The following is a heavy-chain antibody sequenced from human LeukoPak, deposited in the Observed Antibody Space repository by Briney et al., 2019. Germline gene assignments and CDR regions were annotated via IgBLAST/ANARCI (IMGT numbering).Heavy chain of an antibody. CDR2: INPNSGGT. Sequence: ASVKVSCKASGNTFTAYYIHWVRQAPGQGLEWMGRINPNSGGTDYAQNFRGRVTLPRDTSVSTAYMDLTRLRSDDTAVYYCASDQAGSVNSFDPWGQGTLVTVSS. J-gene: IGHJ5*02. CDR3: ASDQAGSVNSFDP. CDR1: GNTFTAYY. V-gene: IGHV1-2*06.